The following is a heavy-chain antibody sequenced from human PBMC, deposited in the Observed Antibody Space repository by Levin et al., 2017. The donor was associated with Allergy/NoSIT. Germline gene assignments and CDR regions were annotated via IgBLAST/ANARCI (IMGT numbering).Heavy chain of an antibody. J-gene: IGHJ6*02. D-gene: IGHD3-10*01. CDR2: IYYSGST. CDR3: ARRRGVGSGSSGYYYGLDV. Sequence: PSETLSLTCTVSGGSISSYYWSWIRQPPGKGLEWIGYIYYSGSTNYNPSLKSRVTISVDTSKNQFSLKLSSVTAADTAVYYCARRRGVGSGSSGYYYGLDVWGQGTTVTVSS. CDR1: GGSISSYY. V-gene: IGHV4-59*08.